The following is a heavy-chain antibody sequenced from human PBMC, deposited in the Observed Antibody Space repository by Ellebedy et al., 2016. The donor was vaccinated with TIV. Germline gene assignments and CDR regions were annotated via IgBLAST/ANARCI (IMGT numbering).Heavy chain of an antibody. CDR2: FYHSGNT. CDR1: GGSISSYY. V-gene: IGHV4-59*08. J-gene: IGHJ4*02. D-gene: IGHD1-1*01. Sequence: MPSETLSLTCSVSGGSISSYYWTWIRQPPGKGLEWIAYFYHSGNTNYSPSLKSRVTISVDTSKHQFSLKLSSVTAADTAVYYCATYTMGRLDYWGQGTLVTVSS. CDR3: ATYTMGRLDY.